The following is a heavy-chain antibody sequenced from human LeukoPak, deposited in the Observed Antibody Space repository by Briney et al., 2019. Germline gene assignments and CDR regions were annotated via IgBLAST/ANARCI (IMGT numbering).Heavy chain of an antibody. D-gene: IGHD3-22*01. CDR3: ARPLNYYDSSGYFDY. J-gene: IGHJ4*02. Sequence: GGSLRLSCAASGFTFSSYWMHWVRQAPGKGLEWVAVIWYDGSNKYYADSVKGRFTISRDNSKNTLYLQMNSLRAEDTAVYYCARPLNYYDSSGYFDYWGQGTLVTVSS. CDR2: IWYDGSNK. V-gene: IGHV3-33*08. CDR1: GFTFSSYW.